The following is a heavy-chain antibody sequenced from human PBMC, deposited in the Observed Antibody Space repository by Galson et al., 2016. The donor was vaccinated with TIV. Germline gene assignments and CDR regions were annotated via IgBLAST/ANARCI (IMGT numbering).Heavy chain of an antibody. D-gene: IGHD1-26*01. J-gene: IGHJ4*02. Sequence: SCKASGYTFTDYGISWVRQAPGQGLEWMGWISGYSGNTNHAQKFQGRVTMTTNTSTRTAYMKLRSLRSDDTAVYYCARDRMSPLVGATQDFWGQGTLVSVSS. CDR3: ARDRMSPLVGATQDF. CDR2: ISGYSGNT. V-gene: IGHV1-18*01. CDR1: GYTFTDYG.